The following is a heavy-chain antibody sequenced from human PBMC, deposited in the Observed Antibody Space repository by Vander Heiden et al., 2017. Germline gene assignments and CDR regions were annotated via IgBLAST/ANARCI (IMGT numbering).Heavy chain of an antibody. CDR1: GDSVSSNSAA. V-gene: IGHV6-1*01. J-gene: IGHJ4*02. Sequence: QVQLQQSGPGLVKPSQTLSLTCAISGDSVSSNSAAWNSIRQSPSRGLEWLGRTYYRSKWYNDYAVSVKSRITINPDTSKNQFSLQLNSVTPEDTAVYYCARDLPITPSEWLAYFDYWGQGTLVTVSS. D-gene: IGHD6-19*01. CDR3: ARDLPITPSEWLAYFDY. CDR2: TYYRSKWYN.